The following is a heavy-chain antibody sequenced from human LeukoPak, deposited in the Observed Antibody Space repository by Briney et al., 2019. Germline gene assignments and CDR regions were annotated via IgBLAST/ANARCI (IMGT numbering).Heavy chain of an antibody. D-gene: IGHD4-11*01. J-gene: IGHJ6*02. Sequence: ASVKVSCKVSGGPFSGHGISWVRQAPGEGLEWMGGITAIYETTNYAERFQGRVTMTADESTSTFYMELSSLRSEDTAVYYCARGLHSSYYGYGMGFWGQGTTVTVSS. CDR3: ARGLHSSYYGYGMGF. CDR1: GGPFSGHG. V-gene: IGHV1-69*13. CDR2: ITAIYETT.